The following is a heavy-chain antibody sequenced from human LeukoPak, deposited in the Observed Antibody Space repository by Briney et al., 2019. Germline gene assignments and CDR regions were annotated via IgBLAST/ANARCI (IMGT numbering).Heavy chain of an antibody. J-gene: IGHJ4*02. CDR1: GGSISGSGYY. CDR3: ASYSSWYDY. Sequence: SETLSLTCTVSGGSISGSGYYWVWIRQPPGKGLEWIGSMYYSGSTYYNPSLKSRITISVDTSQNQFSLKLSSVTAADTAVYYCASYSSWYDYWGQGTLVTVSS. V-gene: IGHV4-39*01. CDR2: MYYSGST. D-gene: IGHD6-13*01.